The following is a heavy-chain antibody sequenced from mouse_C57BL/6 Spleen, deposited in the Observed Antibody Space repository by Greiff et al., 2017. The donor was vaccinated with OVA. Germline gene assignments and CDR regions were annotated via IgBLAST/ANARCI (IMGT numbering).Heavy chain of an antibody. J-gene: IGHJ2*01. D-gene: IGHD1-1*01. CDR3: ARDGGDYSYYFDY. V-gene: IGHV5-4*01. Sequence: EVQLVESGGGLVKPGGSLKLSCAASGFTFSSYAMSWVRQTPEKRLEWVATISDGGSYTYYPDNVKGRFTISRDNAKNNLYLQMSHLKSEDTAMYYCARDGGDYSYYFDYRGQGTTLTVSS. CDR2: ISDGGSYT. CDR1: GFTFSSYA.